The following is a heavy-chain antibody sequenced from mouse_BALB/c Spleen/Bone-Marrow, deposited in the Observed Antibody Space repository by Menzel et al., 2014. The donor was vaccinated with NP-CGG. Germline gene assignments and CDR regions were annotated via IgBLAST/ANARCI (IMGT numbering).Heavy chain of an antibody. V-gene: IGHV14-3*02. CDR3: AMYYYGNSLFAY. CDR2: IDPANGNT. D-gene: IGHD1-1*01. Sequence: VQLQQSGAELVKPGASVKLSCTASGFNIKDTYMHWVKQRPEQGLEWIGRIDPANGNTKYDPKFQGKATITADTSSNTAYLQLSSLTSEDTAVYYCAMYYYGNSLFAYWGQGTLVTVSA. J-gene: IGHJ3*01. CDR1: GFNIKDTY.